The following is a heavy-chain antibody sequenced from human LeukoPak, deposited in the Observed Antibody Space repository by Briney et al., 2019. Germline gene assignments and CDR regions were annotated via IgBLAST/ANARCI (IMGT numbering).Heavy chain of an antibody. V-gene: IGHV3-7*01. D-gene: IGHD3-10*01. Sequence: GGSLRLSCAASGFTFSSYWMSWVRQAPGKGLEWVANIKQDGSEKYYVDSVKGRFTISRDNAKNSLYLQMNSLRAEDTAVYYCARDGVTMVRGVILYWGQGTLVTVSS. CDR3: ARDGVTMVRGVILY. CDR2: IKQDGSEK. J-gene: IGHJ4*02. CDR1: GFTFSSYW.